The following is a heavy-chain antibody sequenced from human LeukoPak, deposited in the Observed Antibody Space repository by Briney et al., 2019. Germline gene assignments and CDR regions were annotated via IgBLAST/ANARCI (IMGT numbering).Heavy chain of an antibody. Sequence: SETLSLTCAVYGGSFSGYYWSWIRQPPGKGLEWIGEINHSGSTNYNPSLKSRVTISVDTSKNQFSLKLSSVTAADTAVYYCARGGIFGVVKKIKNYFDYWGQGTLVTVSS. V-gene: IGHV4-34*01. CDR1: GGSFSGYY. CDR2: INHSGST. J-gene: IGHJ4*02. CDR3: ARGGIFGVVKKIKNYFDY. D-gene: IGHD3-3*01.